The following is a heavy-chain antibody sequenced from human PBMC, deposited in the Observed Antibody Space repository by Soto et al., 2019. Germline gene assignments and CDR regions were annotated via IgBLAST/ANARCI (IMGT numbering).Heavy chain of an antibody. CDR1: GDTFSSYA. Sequence: QVQLVQSGAEVKKPGSSVKVSCKASGDTFSSYAISWVRQAPGQGLEWMGGIIPIFGTANYAQKFQGRVXXXXXXSTSTAYMELSSLRSEDTAVYYCARDGSGYRSRASPMDVWGQGTTVTVSS. CDR3: ARDGSGYRSRASPMDV. V-gene: IGHV1-69*01. CDR2: IIPIFGTA. D-gene: IGHD3-22*01. J-gene: IGHJ6*02.